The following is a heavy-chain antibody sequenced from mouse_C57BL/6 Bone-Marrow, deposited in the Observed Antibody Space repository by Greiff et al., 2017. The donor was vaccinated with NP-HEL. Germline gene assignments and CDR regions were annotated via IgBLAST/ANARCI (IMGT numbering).Heavy chain of an antibody. J-gene: IGHJ4*01. CDR3: ARLAYYAMDY. V-gene: IGHV1-76*01. CDR1: GYNFTDYY. CDR2: IYPGSGNT. Sequence: VKLVESGAELVRPGASVKLSCKASGYNFTDYYINWVKQRPGQGLEWIARIYPGSGNTYYNEKFKGKATLTAEKSSSTAYMQLSSLTSEDAAVYFCARLAYYAMDYWGQGTSVTVSS.